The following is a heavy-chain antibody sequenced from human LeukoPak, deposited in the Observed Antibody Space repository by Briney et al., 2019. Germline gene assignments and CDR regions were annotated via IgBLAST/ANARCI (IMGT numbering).Heavy chain of an antibody. Sequence: SETLSLTCTVSGGSISSYYWSWIRQPPGKGLEWIGYIYYSGSTNYNPSLKSRVTISVDTSKNQFSLKLSSVTAADTAVYYCAMPSYYFDYWGQGTLVTVSS. V-gene: IGHV4-59*08. CDR1: GGSISSYY. CDR2: IYYSGST. CDR3: AMPSYYFDY. J-gene: IGHJ4*02.